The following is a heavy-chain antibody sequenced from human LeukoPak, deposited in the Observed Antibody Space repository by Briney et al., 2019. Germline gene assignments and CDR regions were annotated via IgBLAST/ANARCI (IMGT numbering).Heavy chain of an antibody. Sequence: PGGSLRLSCAASGFTFSSYAMHWVRQAPGKGLEWVAVISYDGSNKYYADSVKGRFTISRDNSKNTLYLQMNSLRAEDTAVYYCARDNLTRGEASSSHAFDIWGQGTMVTVSS. CDR2: ISYDGSNK. J-gene: IGHJ3*02. D-gene: IGHD6-6*01. CDR1: GFTFSSYA. CDR3: ARDNLTRGEASSSHAFDI. V-gene: IGHV3-30-3*01.